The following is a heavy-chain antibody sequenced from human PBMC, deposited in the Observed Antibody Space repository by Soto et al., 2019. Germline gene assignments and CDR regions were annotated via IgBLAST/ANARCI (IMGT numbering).Heavy chain of an antibody. CDR1: GGSISSSSYY. Sequence: PSETLSLTCTVSGGSISSSSYYWGWIRQPPGKGLEWIGSIYYSGSTYYNPSLKSRVTTSVDTSKNQFSLKLSSVTAADTAVYYCARRPVGATRYFDYWGQGTLVTVSS. D-gene: IGHD1-26*01. CDR2: IYYSGST. J-gene: IGHJ4*02. CDR3: ARRPVGATRYFDY. V-gene: IGHV4-39*01.